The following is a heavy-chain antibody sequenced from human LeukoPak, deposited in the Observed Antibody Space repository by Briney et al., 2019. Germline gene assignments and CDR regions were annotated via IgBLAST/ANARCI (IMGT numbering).Heavy chain of an antibody. CDR1: GYTFTGYY. D-gene: IGHD5-24*01. Sequence: ASVKVSCKASGYTFTGYYMHWVRQAPGQGLEWMGRIIPIFGTANYAQKFQGRVTITTDESTSTAYMELSSLRSEDTAVYYCASLSIDGYNPFDYWGQGTLVTVSS. V-gene: IGHV1-69*05. CDR2: IIPIFGTA. CDR3: ASLSIDGYNPFDY. J-gene: IGHJ4*02.